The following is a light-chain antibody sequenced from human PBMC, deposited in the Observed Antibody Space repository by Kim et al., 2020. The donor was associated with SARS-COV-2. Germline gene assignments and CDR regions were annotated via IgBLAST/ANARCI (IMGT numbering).Light chain of an antibody. CDR2: ANT. CDR1: SSNIGTGYD. V-gene: IGLV1-40*01. J-gene: IGLJ2*01. CDR3: QSYDSSLSGSV. Sequence: QMVTISCTGSSSNIGTGYDVHWYQQLPGTAPKLLIYANTNRPSWVPDRFSASKSGTSASLAITGLQAEDEADYYCQSYDSSLSGSVFGGGTQLTVL.